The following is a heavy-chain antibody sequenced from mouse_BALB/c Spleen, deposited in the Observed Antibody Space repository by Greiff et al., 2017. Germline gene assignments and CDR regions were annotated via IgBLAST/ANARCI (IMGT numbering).Heavy chain of an antibody. CDR2: FHPYNDDT. Sequence: QVQLQQSGAELVKPGASVKISCKASGYTFTTYSIEWMKQNHGKRLEWIGNFHPYNDDTKYNEKFKGKVKFTVEKSSSTVYLELSRLTSDDSAVYYCAGGDYGYDGFDYWGQGTTLTVSS. CDR3: AGGDYGYDGFDY. J-gene: IGHJ2*01. V-gene: IGHV1-47*01. D-gene: IGHD2-2*01. CDR1: GYTFTTYS.